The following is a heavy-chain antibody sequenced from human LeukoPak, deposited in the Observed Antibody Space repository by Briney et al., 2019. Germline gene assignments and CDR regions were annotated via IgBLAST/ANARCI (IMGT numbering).Heavy chain of an antibody. D-gene: IGHD2-21*01. J-gene: IGHJ4*02. CDR2: IDSDGRRTTSA. V-gene: IGHV3-74*01. CDR1: GFTFSSYW. Sequence: GGSLRLPCVASGFTFSSYWMHWVRQAPGEGLVWVSRIDSDGRRTTSASYAEPVKGRFTISRDNARNTLYLQMNNLRAEDTAVYYCARDVWGDRDSYFDRWGQGTLVTVSS. CDR3: ARDVWGDRDSYFDR.